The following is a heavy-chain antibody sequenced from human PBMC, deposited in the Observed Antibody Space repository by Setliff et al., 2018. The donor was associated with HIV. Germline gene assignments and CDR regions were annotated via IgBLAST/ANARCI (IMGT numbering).Heavy chain of an antibody. CDR3: ARDQGESTWSYWFDP. CDR1: GDSISSYY. Sequence: SETLSLTCTVSGDSISSYYWNWIRQPAGKGLEWIGRFQSSGRTNYNPSLKSRVTMSVDTSKNEFSLKLRSVTAADTAVYYCARDQGESTWSYWFDPWGQGTQVTVSS. V-gene: IGHV4-4*07. CDR2: FQSSGRT. D-gene: IGHD6-13*01. J-gene: IGHJ5*02.